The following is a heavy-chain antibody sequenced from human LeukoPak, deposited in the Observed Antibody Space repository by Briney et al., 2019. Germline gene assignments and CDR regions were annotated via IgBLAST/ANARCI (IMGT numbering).Heavy chain of an antibody. V-gene: IGHV3-48*01. J-gene: IGHJ4*02. D-gene: IGHD3-10*01. CDR2: ISSSSSTI. Sequence: GGSLRLSCGVSGVTFSSHGMNWVRQAPGKGLEWVSYISSSSSTIYYADSVKGRFTISRDNAKNSLYLQMNSLRAEDTAVYYCARVSVRPDYWGQGTLVTVSS. CDR3: ARVSVRPDY. CDR1: GVTFSSHG.